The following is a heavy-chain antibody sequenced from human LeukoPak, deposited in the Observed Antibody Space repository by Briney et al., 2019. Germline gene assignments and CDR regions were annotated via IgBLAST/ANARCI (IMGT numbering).Heavy chain of an antibody. CDR3: ARGGDFWSGYARGYYMDV. D-gene: IGHD3-3*01. Sequence: GGSLRLSCAASGFTLSNYAMSWVRQAPGKGLEWGSVISGSGGSTYYADSVKGRFTISRDNSENTLYLQMNSLRAEDTAVYYCARGGDFWSGYARGYYMDVWGKGTMVTVSS. V-gene: IGHV3-23*01. J-gene: IGHJ6*03. CDR2: ISGSGGST. CDR1: GFTLSNYA.